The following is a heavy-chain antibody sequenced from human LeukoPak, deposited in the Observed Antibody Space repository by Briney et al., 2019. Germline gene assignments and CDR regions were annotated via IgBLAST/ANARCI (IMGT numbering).Heavy chain of an antibody. J-gene: IGHJ4*02. CDR3: TTGKGYYYDSSGYSSLADY. CDR2: IKSKTDGGTT. D-gene: IGHD3-22*01. V-gene: IGHV3-15*01. Sequence: GGSLRLSCAASGFTFSNAWMSWVRQAPGKGLEWVGRIKSKTDGGTTDYAAPVKGRFTISRDDSKNTLYLQMNSLKTEDTAVYYCTTGKGYYYDSSGYSSLADYWGQGTLVTVSS. CDR1: GFTFSNAW.